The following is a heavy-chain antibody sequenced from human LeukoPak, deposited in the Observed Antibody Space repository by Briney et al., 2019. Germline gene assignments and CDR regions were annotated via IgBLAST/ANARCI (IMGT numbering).Heavy chain of an antibody. CDR3: ATVTMVVSRSEAGALDI. V-gene: IGHV1-69*05. CDR1: GGTLSSYA. Sequence: SVKVSCKASGGTLSSYAITWVRQAPGQGLEWMGGIVPMFGTATYAQKLQGRVTITTDESTGTAYMDLSSLRSEDTAMYYCATVTMVVSRSEAGALDIWGQGTLVTVSS. CDR2: IVPMFGTA. D-gene: IGHD5/OR15-5a*01. J-gene: IGHJ3*02.